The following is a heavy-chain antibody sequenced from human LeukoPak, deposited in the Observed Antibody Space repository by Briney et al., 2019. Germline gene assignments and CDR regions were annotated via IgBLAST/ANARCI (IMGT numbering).Heavy chain of an antibody. CDR1: GYIFTDYY. CDR3: ARSTRWLVNPD. D-gene: IGHD6-19*01. CDR2: INPNSGGT. Sequence: GASVKVSCKASGYIFTDYYMHWVRQAPGQELGWMGRINPNSGGTNYAQKFQGRVTMTRDTSISTAYMELSRLRSDDTAVYYCARSTRWLVNPDWGQGTLVTVSS. V-gene: IGHV1-2*06. J-gene: IGHJ4*02.